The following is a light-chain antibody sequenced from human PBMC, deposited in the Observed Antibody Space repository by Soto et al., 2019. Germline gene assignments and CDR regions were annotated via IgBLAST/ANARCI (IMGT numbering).Light chain of an antibody. V-gene: IGKV1-33*01. CDR1: QDISNY. CDR3: QQYDNPLFT. CDR2: DAS. Sequence: DIQMTQSPSSLSASVGDRVTITCQASQDISNYLNWYQQKPGKAPKLLIYDASNLETGVPSRFSGSGSGTDFTFTISSLQPEGIATYYCQQYDNPLFTFGPGTKVDIK. J-gene: IGKJ3*01.